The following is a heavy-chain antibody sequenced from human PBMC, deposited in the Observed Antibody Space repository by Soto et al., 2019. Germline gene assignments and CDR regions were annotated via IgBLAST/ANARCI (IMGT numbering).Heavy chain of an antibody. Sequence: QVQLVQSGAEVKKPGSSVKLSCKASGGTFSSYTISWLRPAPGQGLEWMGRIIPILGIANYAQKFQGRVTITADKSTSTAYMELSSLRSEDTAVYYCARDLPYFDLWGRGTLVTVSS. V-gene: IGHV1-69*08. J-gene: IGHJ2*01. CDR1: GGTFSSYT. CDR2: IIPILGIA. CDR3: ARDLPYFDL.